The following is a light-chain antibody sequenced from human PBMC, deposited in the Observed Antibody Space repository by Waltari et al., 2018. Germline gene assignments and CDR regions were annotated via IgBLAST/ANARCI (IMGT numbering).Light chain of an antibody. Sequence: DIQLTQSPSSLSASVGDRVTITCLASQSINSYLNWYQQKPGKAPKLLIYAASRLQSGVPSRFSGSGSGTDFTLTISSLQPEDFATYYCQQSYSTLWTFGQGTKVEIK. J-gene: IGKJ1*01. CDR2: AAS. V-gene: IGKV1-39*01. CDR3: QQSYSTLWT. CDR1: QSINSY.